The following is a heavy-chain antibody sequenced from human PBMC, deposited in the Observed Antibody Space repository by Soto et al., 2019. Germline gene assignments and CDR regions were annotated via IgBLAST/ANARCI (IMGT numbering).Heavy chain of an antibody. CDR2: INPNSGGT. Sequence: ASVKVSCKASGYTFTGYYMHWVRQAPGQGLEWMGWINPNSGGTNYAQKFQGWVTMTRDTSISTAYMELSRLRSDDTAVYYCARGGKVEATLEKPRGYYYYYYGMDVWGQGTTVTVSS. V-gene: IGHV1-2*04. D-gene: IGHD2-15*01. CDR1: GYTFTGYY. CDR3: ARGGKVEATLEKPRGYYYYYYGMDV. J-gene: IGHJ6*02.